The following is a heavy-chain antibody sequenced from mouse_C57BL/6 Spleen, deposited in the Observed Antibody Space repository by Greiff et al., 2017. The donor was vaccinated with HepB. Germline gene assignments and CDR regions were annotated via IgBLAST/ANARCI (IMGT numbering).Heavy chain of an antibody. V-gene: IGHV5-4*01. CDR2: ISDGGSYT. CDR1: GFTFSSYA. CDR3: ARDRGDEAMDY. J-gene: IGHJ4*01. Sequence: EVKLVESGGGLVKPGGSLKLSCAASGFTFSSYAMSWVRQTPEKRLEWVATISDGGSYTYYPDNVKGRFTISRDNAKNNLYLQMSHLKSEDTAMYYCARDRGDEAMDYWGQGTSVTVSS. D-gene: IGHD3-1*01.